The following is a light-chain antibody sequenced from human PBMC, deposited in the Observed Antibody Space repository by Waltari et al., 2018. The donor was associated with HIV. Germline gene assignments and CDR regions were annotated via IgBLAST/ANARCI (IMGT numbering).Light chain of an antibody. J-gene: IGKJ2*01. CDR3: QQYNSNFYT. CDR1: QSSSTW. Sequence: DIQMTQSPSTLSASVGDRVTIPGRASQSSSTWLAWYQQKPGKPPKLLIYKASTLDSGVPSRFSGGGSGTELTLTISSLQPDDCATYYCQQYNSNFYTFGQGTKLEIK. V-gene: IGKV1-5*03. CDR2: KAS.